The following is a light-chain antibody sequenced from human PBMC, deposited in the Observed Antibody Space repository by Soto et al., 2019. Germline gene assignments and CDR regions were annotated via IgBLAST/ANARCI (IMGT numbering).Light chain of an antibody. V-gene: IGKV4-1*01. J-gene: IGKJ2*01. CDR2: WAS. CDR3: QQYYRPPHT. Sequence: DFVMTHSPDSLAVSLGERATINCKSSQSVLYSSNNKNYLAWYQEKPGQPPKLLIYWASTRESGVPDRFSGSGSGTDFTLTISSLQAEDVAVYYCQQYYRPPHTFGQGTKLEIK. CDR1: QSVLYSSNNKNY.